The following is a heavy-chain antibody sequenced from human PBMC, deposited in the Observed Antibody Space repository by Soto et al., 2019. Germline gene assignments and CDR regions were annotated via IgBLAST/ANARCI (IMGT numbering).Heavy chain of an antibody. CDR1: GGTFNSVA. D-gene: IGHD1-26*01. Sequence: SVKVSCKASGGTFNSVAISGGRQAPGKRLEWMGGIIPIFGTANYAQKFQGRVTITADESTSTAYMELSSLRSEDTAVYYCARTGEWELLLYYYYGMDVWGQGTTVTVSS. CDR2: IIPIFGTA. CDR3: ARTGEWELLLYYYYGMDV. J-gene: IGHJ6*02. V-gene: IGHV1-69*13.